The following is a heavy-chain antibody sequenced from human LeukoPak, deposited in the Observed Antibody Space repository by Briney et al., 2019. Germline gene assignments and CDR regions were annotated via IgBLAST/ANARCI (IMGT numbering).Heavy chain of an antibody. J-gene: IGHJ4*02. Sequence: GASVKVSCKASGYSFTSYDINWVRQATRQGLEWMGWMNPNSGNTGYAQKFQGRVNMTRSTSISTAYMELSSLRSEDTAVYYCARVQRVKFPLKYYFDYWGQGTLVTVSS. CDR2: MNPNSGNT. V-gene: IGHV1-8*01. CDR1: GYSFTSYD. CDR3: ARVQRVKFPLKYYFDY. D-gene: IGHD3-10*01.